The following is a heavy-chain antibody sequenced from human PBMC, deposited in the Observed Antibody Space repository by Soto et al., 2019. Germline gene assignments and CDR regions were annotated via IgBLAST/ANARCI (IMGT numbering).Heavy chain of an antibody. CDR3: AKAVSCTSTSCYYYMDV. D-gene: IGHD2-2*01. V-gene: IGHV3-23*01. Sequence: EVQLLESGGGLVQPGGSLRRSCAASGFTFSSYAMNWVRQAPGKGLECVSAISGSGGSTYYADSVKGRFTSSRYNSNNTMYLKMNSLRAEDTAVYYCAKAVSCTSTSCYYYMDVWGKGTTVNVSS. CDR2: ISGSGGST. CDR1: GFTFSSYA. J-gene: IGHJ6*03.